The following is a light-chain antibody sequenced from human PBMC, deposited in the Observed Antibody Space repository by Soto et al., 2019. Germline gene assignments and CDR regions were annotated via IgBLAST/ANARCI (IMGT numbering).Light chain of an antibody. Sequence: CDLEKPPSASGAPGQGRPISCSGITSNIGSNTVNWYQQLPGTAPKLLIYNNNQRPSGVPDRFSGSKSGTSASLAIGGLQSEDEADYYCAAWDDSLNGYVFGTGTKVTVL. CDR2: NNN. J-gene: IGLJ1*01. CDR1: TSNIGSNT. V-gene: IGLV1-44*01. CDR3: AAWDDSLNGYV.